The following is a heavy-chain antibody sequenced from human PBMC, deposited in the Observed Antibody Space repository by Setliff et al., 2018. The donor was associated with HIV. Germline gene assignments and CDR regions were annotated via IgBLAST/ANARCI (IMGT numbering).Heavy chain of an antibody. CDR1: GGSISGFY. J-gene: IGHJ3*02. D-gene: IGHD5-12*01. CDR2: IYDSGST. V-gene: IGHV4-4*07. CDR3: ARAEMATIVAFDI. Sequence: SETLSLTCTVSGGSISGFYWNWIRQSAGKGLQWIGRIYDSGSTHYNPSLTSRVTISVDTSKNHFSLKLTSVTAADTAVYYCARAEMATIVAFDIWGQGTMVTVSS.